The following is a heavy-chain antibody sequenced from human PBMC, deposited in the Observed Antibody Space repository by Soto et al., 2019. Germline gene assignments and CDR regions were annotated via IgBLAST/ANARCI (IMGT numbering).Heavy chain of an antibody. J-gene: IGHJ6*02. Sequence: GESLKISCKGSGYSFTSYWIGWVRQMPGKGLEWMGIIYPGDSDTRYSPSFQGQVTISADKSISTAYLQWSSLKASDTAMYYCATSNNSSSRYYYYYYGMDVWGQGTTVTV. CDR3: ATSNNSSSRYYYYYYGMDV. CDR1: GYSFTSYW. CDR2: IYPGDSDT. D-gene: IGHD6-6*01. V-gene: IGHV5-51*01.